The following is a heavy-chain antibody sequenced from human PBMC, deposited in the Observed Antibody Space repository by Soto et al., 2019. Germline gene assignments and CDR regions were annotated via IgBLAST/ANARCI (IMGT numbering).Heavy chain of an antibody. Sequence: EVQLVESGGGLVQPGGSLRLSCAASGFPFSTYNMNWVRQAPGKGLEWVSYISSTTLIKYYADSVKGRFTISRDNAKNSLYLQMDSLRDEDTAIYYCARTSLIAAAGGVFDSWGRGTLVTVSS. CDR1: GFPFSTYN. J-gene: IGHJ5*01. D-gene: IGHD6-25*01. CDR2: ISSTTLIK. V-gene: IGHV3-48*02. CDR3: ARTSLIAAAGGVFDS.